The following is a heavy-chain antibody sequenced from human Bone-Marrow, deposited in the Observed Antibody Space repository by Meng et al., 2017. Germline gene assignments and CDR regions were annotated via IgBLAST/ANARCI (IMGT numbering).Heavy chain of an antibody. D-gene: IGHD5-24*01. J-gene: IGHJ5*02. V-gene: IGHV4-30-2*01. Sequence: QLQLQESGSGPLKPSQTLSLTCAVSGYSISSGGYSWSWIRQPPGKGLEWIGYIYHSGSTYFNPSLKSRVTVSVDRSKNQFSLNLSSVTAADTAVYYCARLVRGRDGYKSKLVPWGQGTLVTVSS. CDR1: GYSISSGGYS. CDR2: IYHSGST. CDR3: ARLVRGRDGYKSKLVP.